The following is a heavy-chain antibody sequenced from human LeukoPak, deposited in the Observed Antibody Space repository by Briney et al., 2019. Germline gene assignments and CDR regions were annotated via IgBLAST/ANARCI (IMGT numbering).Heavy chain of an antibody. J-gene: IGHJ4*02. CDR2: IYHSGST. Sequence: PSETLSLTCAVSGGSISSSNWWSWVRQPPGKGLEWIGEIYHSGSTNYNPSLKSRVTISVDTSKNQFSLKLSSVTAADTAVYYCARDLHSSGLIDYWGQGTLVTVSS. D-gene: IGHD6-19*01. CDR1: GGSISSSNW. V-gene: IGHV4-4*02. CDR3: ARDLHSSGLIDY.